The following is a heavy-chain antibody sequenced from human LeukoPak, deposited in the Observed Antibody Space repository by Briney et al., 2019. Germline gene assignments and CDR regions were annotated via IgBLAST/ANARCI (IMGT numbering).Heavy chain of an antibody. V-gene: IGHV3-23*01. CDR3: AKGYYFDILSGYSSLDS. CDR1: GFTFSSYG. CDR2: ISGSGGNT. Sequence: GGSLRLSCAASGFTFSSYGMTWVRQAPGKGLECVSAISGSGGNTYYADSVKGRFTISRDDSKNTLYLQMNSLRAEDTAAYYCAKGYYFDILSGYSSLDSWGQGTLVTVSS. D-gene: IGHD3-9*01. J-gene: IGHJ4*02.